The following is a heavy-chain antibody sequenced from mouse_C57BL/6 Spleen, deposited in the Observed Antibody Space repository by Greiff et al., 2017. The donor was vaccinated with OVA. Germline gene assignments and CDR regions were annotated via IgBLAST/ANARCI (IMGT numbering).Heavy chain of an antibody. CDR1: GYTFTSYW. CDR2: IYPSDSET. V-gene: IGHV1-52*01. D-gene: IGHD1-2*01. CDR3: ARKAAEGYYAMDY. Sequence: QVQLQQPGAELVRPGSSVKLSCKASGYTFTSYWMHWVKQRPIQGLEWVGNIYPSDSETHYNQKFKDKATLTVDKSSSTAYMQLSSLTSEDSAVYYCARKAAEGYYAMDYWGQGTSVTVSS. J-gene: IGHJ4*01.